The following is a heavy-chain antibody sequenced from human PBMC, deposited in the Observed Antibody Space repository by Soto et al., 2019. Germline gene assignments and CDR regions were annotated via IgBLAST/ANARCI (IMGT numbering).Heavy chain of an antibody. Sequence: SETLSLTCTVSGGSISGYYWSWIRQPPGKGLEWIGNVYYSGGAKYNPSVKRRVTISVDTSKNQFSLKLSSVTAADTAVYYCARVGPWVPYYYDSSPYTFENWFDPWGQGTLVTVSS. V-gene: IGHV4-59*08. J-gene: IGHJ5*02. CDR3: ARVGPWVPYYYDSSPYTFENWFDP. CDR1: GGSISGYY. CDR2: VYYSGGA. D-gene: IGHD3-22*01.